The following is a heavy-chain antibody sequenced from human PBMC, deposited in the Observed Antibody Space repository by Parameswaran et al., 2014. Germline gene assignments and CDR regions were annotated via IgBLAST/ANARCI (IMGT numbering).Heavy chain of an antibody. CDR2: IYPGDSDT. Sequence: PGKGLEWMGIIYPGDSDTRYSPSFQGQVTISADKSISTAYLQWSSLKASDTAMYYCARLPSRRYSFDPWGQGTLVTVSS. CDR3: ARLPSRRYSFDP. J-gene: IGHJ5*02. V-gene: IGHV5-51*01.